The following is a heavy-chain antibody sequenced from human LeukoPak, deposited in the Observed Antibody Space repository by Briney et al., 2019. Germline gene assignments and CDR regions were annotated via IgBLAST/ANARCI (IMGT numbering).Heavy chain of an antibody. D-gene: IGHD2-8*01. J-gene: IGHJ5*02. CDR3: ARGLSNGDSRYNWFGP. Sequence: PGGSLRLSCVASRFTFTSHWMNWVRQVPGKGLEWVANIKLDGSEKNYVDSVKGRFTISRDNDKNSLHLQMNSLRAEDTAVYYCARGLSNGDSRYNWFGPCGQGTLVTVSS. CDR2: IKLDGSEK. V-gene: IGHV3-7*04. CDR1: RFTFTSHW.